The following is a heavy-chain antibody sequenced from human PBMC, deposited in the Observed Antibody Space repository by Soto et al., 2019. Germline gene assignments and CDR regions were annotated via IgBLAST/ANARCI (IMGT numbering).Heavy chain of an antibody. CDR3: TTQLLIWGSSPDHYYYGMDV. V-gene: IGHV3-15*07. CDR1: GFTFSNAW. J-gene: IGHJ6*02. Sequence: GGSLRLSCAASGFTFSNAWMNWVRQAPGKGLEWVGRIKSKTDGGTTDYAAPVKGRFTISREDSKNTLYLQMNSLKTEDTAVYYCTTQLLIWGSSPDHYYYGMDVWGQGTTVTVSS. D-gene: IGHD6-13*01. CDR2: IKSKTDGGTT.